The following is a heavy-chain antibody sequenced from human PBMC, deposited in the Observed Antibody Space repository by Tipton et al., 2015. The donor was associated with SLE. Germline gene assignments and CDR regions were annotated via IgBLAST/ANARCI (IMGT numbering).Heavy chain of an antibody. J-gene: IGHJ3*02. CDR2: IWYDGSNK. CDR3: AKGVFGVAPDAFDI. D-gene: IGHD3-3*01. Sequence: SGFTFSNYAMHWVRQAPGKGLEWVALIWYDGSNKYYADSVKGRFTISRDNSKNTLYLQMNSLRAEDTAVYYCAKGVFGVAPDAFDIWGQGTMVTVSS. V-gene: IGHV3-30*02. CDR1: GFTFSNYA.